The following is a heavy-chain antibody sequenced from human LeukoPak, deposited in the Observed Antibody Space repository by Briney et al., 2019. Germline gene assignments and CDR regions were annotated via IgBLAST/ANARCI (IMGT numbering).Heavy chain of an antibody. D-gene: IGHD3-22*01. Sequence: SETLSLTCTVSGGSISSSSYYWGWIRQPPGKGLEWIGMIYFSGSTNYNPSLKSRVTISVDTSKNQFSLKLSSVTAADTAVYYCARVYYDSARANYYYYMDVWGKGTTVTISS. CDR3: ARVYYDSARANYYYYMDV. CDR1: GGSISSSSYY. V-gene: IGHV4-39*07. J-gene: IGHJ6*03. CDR2: IYFSGST.